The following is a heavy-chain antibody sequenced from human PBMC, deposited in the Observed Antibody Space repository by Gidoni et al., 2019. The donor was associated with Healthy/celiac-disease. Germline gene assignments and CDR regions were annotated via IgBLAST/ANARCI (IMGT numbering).Heavy chain of an antibody. CDR1: GYTLTDLS. Sequence: QVKLVQSGAEVKKPGASVKVSCKVSGYTLTDLSMHWVRQAPGKGLEWMGGFDPEDGETIYAQKFQGRVTMTEDTSTDTAYMGLSSLRSEDTAVYYCATEARMAAAPYYYYGMDVWGQGTTVTVSS. V-gene: IGHV1-24*01. J-gene: IGHJ6*02. CDR3: ATEARMAAAPYYYYGMDV. CDR2: FDPEDGET. D-gene: IGHD6-13*01.